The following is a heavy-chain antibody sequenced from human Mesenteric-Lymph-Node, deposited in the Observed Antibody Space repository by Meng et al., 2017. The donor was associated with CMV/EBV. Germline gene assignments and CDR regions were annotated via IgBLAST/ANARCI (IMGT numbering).Heavy chain of an antibody. Sequence: SETLSLTCTVSGGSISSYYWSWIRQPPGKGLEWIGYIYYSGSTNYNPSLKSRVTISVDTSKNQFSLKLSSVTAADTAVYYCASLKRWSGYGFDYWGQGTLVTVSS. CDR3: ASLKRWSGYGFDY. J-gene: IGHJ4*02. D-gene: IGHD3-3*01. CDR1: GGSISSYY. V-gene: IGHV4-59*12. CDR2: IYYSGST.